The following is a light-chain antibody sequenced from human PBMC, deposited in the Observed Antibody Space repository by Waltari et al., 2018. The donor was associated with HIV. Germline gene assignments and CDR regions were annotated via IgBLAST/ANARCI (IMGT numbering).Light chain of an antibody. J-gene: IGLJ2*01. CDR3: SSYASNNTFVV. Sequence: QSARTQPPSASGPPGPSVTISCTGTSRAICSYEFVSWYQVRPDSVPKLIIYEVTKRPSGVPVRFSGSKSGNTASLTVSGLQTDDEADYYCSSYASNNTFVVFGGGTKLTVL. V-gene: IGLV2-8*01. CDR2: EVT. CDR1: SRAICSYEF.